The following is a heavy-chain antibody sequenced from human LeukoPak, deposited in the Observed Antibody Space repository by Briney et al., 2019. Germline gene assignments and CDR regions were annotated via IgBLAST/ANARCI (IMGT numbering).Heavy chain of an antibody. J-gene: IGHJ3*02. CDR3: ARDGGSGWYGGDAFDI. D-gene: IGHD6-19*01. Sequence: SETLSLTCTVSGGSISSSSHYWGWIRQPPGNGLEWIGNIHNGGSTYYNPSLESRVTMSVDTSKNQFSLKLSSVTAADAAVYYCARDGGSGWYGGDAFDIWGQGTMVTVSS. V-gene: IGHV4-39*07. CDR2: IHNGGST. CDR1: GGSISSSSHY.